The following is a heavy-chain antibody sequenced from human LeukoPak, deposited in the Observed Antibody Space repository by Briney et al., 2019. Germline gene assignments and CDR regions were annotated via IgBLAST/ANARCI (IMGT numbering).Heavy chain of an antibody. V-gene: IGHV3-7*01. Sequence: QPGGSLRLSCAASGFTFRNYWMSGARQAPGKGVEWVAHINQDGSEEHYMDSVKARFIISRDNAKNSLSLQMDSLRAEDTAVYYCVRDGGVSGYDLLDYWGQGTLVTVSS. D-gene: IGHD5-12*01. CDR3: VRDGGVSGYDLLDY. J-gene: IGHJ4*02. CDR2: INQDGSEE. CDR1: GFTFRNYW.